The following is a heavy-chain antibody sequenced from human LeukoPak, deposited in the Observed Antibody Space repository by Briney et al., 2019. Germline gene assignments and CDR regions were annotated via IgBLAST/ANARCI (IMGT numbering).Heavy chain of an antibody. CDR1: GYTFTSYD. J-gene: IGHJ6*03. CDR2: MNPNSGNT. V-gene: IGHV1-8*01. Sequence: ASVKLSCKASGYTFTSYDINWVRQATGQGLEWMGWMNPNSGNTGYAQKFQGRVTMTRNTSISTAYMELSSLRSEDTAVYYCARDDYDFWSGRDYYYYMDVWGKGTTVTVSS. D-gene: IGHD3-3*01. CDR3: ARDDYDFWSGRDYYYYMDV.